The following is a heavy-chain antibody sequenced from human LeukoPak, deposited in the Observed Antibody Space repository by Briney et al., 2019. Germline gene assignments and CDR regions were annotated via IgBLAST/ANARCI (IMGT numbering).Heavy chain of an antibody. J-gene: IGHJ6*03. V-gene: IGHV1-24*01. Sequence: ASVKVSCKVSGYTLTELSMHWVRQAPGKGLEWMGGSDPEDGETIYAQKFQGRVTMTEDTSTDTAYMELSSLRSEDTAVYYCATGSLDALGYYYYYMDVWGKGTTVTISS. CDR3: ATGSLDALGYYYYYMDV. D-gene: IGHD1-1*01. CDR1: GYTLTELS. CDR2: SDPEDGET.